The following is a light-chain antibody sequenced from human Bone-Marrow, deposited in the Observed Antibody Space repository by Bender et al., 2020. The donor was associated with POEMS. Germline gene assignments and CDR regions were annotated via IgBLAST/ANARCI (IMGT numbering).Light chain of an antibody. CDR3: HVWDSGSEREV. CDR1: NIESKT. J-gene: IGLJ3*02. CDR2: YDR. Sequence: SYVLTQPPSVSVAPGKTATITCGGYNIESKTVHWYQQKPGQAPVVVMYYDRDRPSGIPERISGSKSGNTATLTISRVEAGDEADYYCHVWDSGSEREVFGGGTKVTVL. V-gene: IGLV3-21*04.